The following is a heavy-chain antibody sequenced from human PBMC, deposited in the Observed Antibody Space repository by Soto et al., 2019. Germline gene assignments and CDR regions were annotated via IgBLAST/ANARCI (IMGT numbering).Heavy chain of an antibody. V-gene: IGHV1-2*02. CDR3: AKDLTRQLAYWLDP. CDR1: GFSFTGYY. J-gene: IGHJ5*02. CDR2: INAHSGGT. Sequence: ASVKVSCKASGFSFTGYYIHWLRQAPGQGLEWMGWINAHSGGTEYAQKFQGRVTLTRDTSIATAYLTLTSLTSDDTALYYCAKDLTRQLAYWLDPWGQGTQATVSS. D-gene: IGHD6-6*01.